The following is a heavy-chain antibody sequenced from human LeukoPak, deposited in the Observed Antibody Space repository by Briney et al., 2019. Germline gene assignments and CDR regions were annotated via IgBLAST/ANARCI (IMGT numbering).Heavy chain of an antibody. D-gene: IGHD6-13*01. J-gene: IGHJ4*02. Sequence: SETLSLTCTVSGDSISNFYWSWIRQTPGKGLEWIAYIYYTGNTNYNPSLKSRVTISLDTSKNQISLKLNSVTAADTAVYFCARSLSSGWYYFDQWGQGTLVTVSS. CDR3: ARSLSSGWYYFDQ. V-gene: IGHV4-59*08. CDR2: IYYTGNT. CDR1: GDSISNFY.